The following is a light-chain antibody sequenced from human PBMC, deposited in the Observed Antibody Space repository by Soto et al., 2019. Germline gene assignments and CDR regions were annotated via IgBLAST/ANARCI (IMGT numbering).Light chain of an antibody. V-gene: IGKV1-5*01. CDR2: DVS. CDR3: QQCNTFWT. CDR1: QSISSW. J-gene: IGKJ1*01. Sequence: GDIVTITCRASQSISSWLAWYQQKPGKAPKLLIYDVSSLESGVPSRFSGSGSGTEFTLTISSLQPDDFATYYCQQCNTFWTFGQGTKVDIK.